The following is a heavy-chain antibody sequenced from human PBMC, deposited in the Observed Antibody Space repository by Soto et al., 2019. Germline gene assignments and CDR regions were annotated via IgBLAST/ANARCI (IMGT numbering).Heavy chain of an antibody. D-gene: IGHD3-9*01. Sequence: EVHLAESGGGFVKPGGSLRLSCVASGLTFSDAWMSWVRHPPGKGLEWVGRIKSKAHGGTTDYAAPVKGRFIISRDDSKNTLYLQMNSLKSEDTALYYWSPEAGYNRYWGQGSLVTVSS. CDR2: IKSKAHGGTT. CDR3: SPEAGYNRY. J-gene: IGHJ4*02. CDR1: GLTFSDAW. V-gene: IGHV3-15*05.